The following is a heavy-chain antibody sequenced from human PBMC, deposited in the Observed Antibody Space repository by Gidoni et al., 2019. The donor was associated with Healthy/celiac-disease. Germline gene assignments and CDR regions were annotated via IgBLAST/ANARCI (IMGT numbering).Heavy chain of an antibody. Sequence: EVQLLESGGGLVQPGGSLRLSCAASGFTFSSYAMSWVRQAPGKGLEWVSAISGSGGSTYYADSVKGRFTISRDNSKNTLYLQMNSLRAEDTAVYYCAKYPSIAAAGIPSYFDYWGQGTLVTVSS. CDR1: GFTFSSYA. CDR3: AKYPSIAAAGIPSYFDY. J-gene: IGHJ4*02. D-gene: IGHD6-13*01. CDR2: ISGSGGST. V-gene: IGHV3-23*01.